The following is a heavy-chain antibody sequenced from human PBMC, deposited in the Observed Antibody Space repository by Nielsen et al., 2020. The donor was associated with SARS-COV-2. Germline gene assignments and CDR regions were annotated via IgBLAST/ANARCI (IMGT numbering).Heavy chain of an antibody. CDR2: ISWNSGSI. V-gene: IGHV3-9*01. D-gene: IGHD3-10*01. CDR3: ASGGYYYGSGSDY. Sequence: SLKISCAASGFTFDDYAMHWVRQAPGKGLEWVSGISWNSGSIGYADSVKGRFTISRDNAKNSLYLQMNSLRAEDTALYYCASGGYYYGSGSDYWGQGTLVTVSS. J-gene: IGHJ4*02. CDR1: GFTFDDYA.